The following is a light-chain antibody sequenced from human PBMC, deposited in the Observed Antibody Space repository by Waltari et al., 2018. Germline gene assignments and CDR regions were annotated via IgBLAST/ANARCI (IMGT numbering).Light chain of an antibody. CDR2: GAS. J-gene: IGKJ2*01. V-gene: IGKV3-15*01. Sequence: EIVMTQSPATLSVSPGERATLSCRASQSINSNLAWYQQKPGQALRLLIYGASTRATAIPARFSGRGSGTEFTLTISSLQSEDFAVYYCQHYNNWPPYTFGQGTKLEIK. CDR1: QSINSN. CDR3: QHYNNWPPYT.